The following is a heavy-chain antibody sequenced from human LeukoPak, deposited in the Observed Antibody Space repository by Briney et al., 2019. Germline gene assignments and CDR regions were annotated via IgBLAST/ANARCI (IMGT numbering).Heavy chain of an antibody. CDR3: AKDQTYYYDSSGYY. CDR2: ISDSGGAT. V-gene: IGHV3-23*01. CDR1: GFTFSSYA. Sequence: PGGSLRLSCAASGFTFSSYAMSWVRQAPGKGLEWVSAISDSGGATYYADSVKGRFTISRDNSKNTLFLQMESLRAEDTAVYYCAKDQTYYYDSSGYYWGQGTLVTVSS. J-gene: IGHJ4*02. D-gene: IGHD3-22*01.